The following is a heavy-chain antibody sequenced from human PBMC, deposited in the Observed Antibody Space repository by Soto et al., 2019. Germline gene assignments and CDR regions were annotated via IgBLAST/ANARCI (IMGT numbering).Heavy chain of an antibody. J-gene: IGHJ4*02. CDR1: GFTVSSNY. CDR2: IYSGGST. D-gene: IGHD3-22*01. Sequence: EVQLVESGGGLVQPGGSLRLSCAASGFTVSSNYMSWVRQAPWKGLEWVSVIYSGGSTYYADSVKGRFTISRDNSKNTLYLQMNSLRAEDTAVYYCARDRVGGYYYDYFDYWGQGTLVTVSS. V-gene: IGHV3-66*01. CDR3: ARDRVGGYYYDYFDY.